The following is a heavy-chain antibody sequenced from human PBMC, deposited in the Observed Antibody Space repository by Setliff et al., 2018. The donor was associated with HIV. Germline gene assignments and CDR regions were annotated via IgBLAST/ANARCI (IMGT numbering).Heavy chain of an antibody. V-gene: IGHV1-3*01. CDR2: INAGNGDT. CDR3: ARDPLSYPDY. J-gene: IGHJ4*02. CDR1: GYTFTSFA. Sequence: ASVKVSCKASGYTFTSFAIHWVRQAPGHGLEWMGWINAGNGDTEYSQKFQGRVTMTTDTSTSTAYMELRSLRSDDTAVYYCARDPLSYPDYWGQGTLVTVSS. D-gene: IGHD2-2*01.